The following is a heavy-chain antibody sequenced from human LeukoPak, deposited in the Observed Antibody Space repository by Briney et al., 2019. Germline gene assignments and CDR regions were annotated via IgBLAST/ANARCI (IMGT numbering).Heavy chain of an antibody. V-gene: IGHV1-2*04. CDR3: ARSPPTGIAVAGAFDY. CDR1: GYTFTGYY. D-gene: IGHD6-19*01. Sequence: APVKVSCKASGYTFTGYYMHWVRQAPGQGLEWMGWINPNSGGTNYAQKFQGWVTMTRDTSISTAYMELSRLGSDDTAVYYCARSPPTGIAVAGAFDYWGQGTLVTVSS. J-gene: IGHJ4*02. CDR2: INPNSGGT.